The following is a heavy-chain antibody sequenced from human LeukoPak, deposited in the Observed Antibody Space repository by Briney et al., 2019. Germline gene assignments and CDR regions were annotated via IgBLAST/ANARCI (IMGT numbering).Heavy chain of an antibody. V-gene: IGHV3-66*04. Sequence: PGGSLRLSCAASGLTVNSTYISWLRQAPGKGLEWVSVAYSDGNTYYAGSVKGRFTISRDNSKNTLFLQMNSLRAEDTAVYYCARLFGSGWPGYFYYAMDVWGQGTTVAVSS. D-gene: IGHD6-19*01. J-gene: IGHJ6*02. CDR3: ARLFGSGWPGYFYYAMDV. CDR1: GLTVNSTY. CDR2: AYSDGNT.